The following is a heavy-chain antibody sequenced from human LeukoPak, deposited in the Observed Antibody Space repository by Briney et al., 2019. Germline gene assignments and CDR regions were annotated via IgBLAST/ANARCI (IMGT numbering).Heavy chain of an antibody. CDR1: RFTFSSYA. Sequence: GGSLRLSCAASRFTFSSYAMSWVRQAPGKGLEWVSAISGSGGSTYYADSVKGRFTISRDNSKNTLYLRMNSLRAEDTAVYYCAKFKVTTYYFDYWGQGTLVTVSS. J-gene: IGHJ4*02. CDR2: ISGSGGST. CDR3: AKFKVTTYYFDY. V-gene: IGHV3-23*01. D-gene: IGHD4-17*01.